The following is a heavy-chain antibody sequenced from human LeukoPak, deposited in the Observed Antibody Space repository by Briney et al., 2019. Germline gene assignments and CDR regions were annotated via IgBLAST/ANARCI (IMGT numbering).Heavy chain of an antibody. J-gene: IGHJ3*02. D-gene: IGHD3-10*01. CDR1: GFTFDDYG. V-gene: IGHV3-21*04. CDR3: ARGGFGPSDALDI. CDR2: IGSSSSYI. Sequence: GGSLRLSCAASGFTFDDYGMNWVRQAPGKGLEWVSSIGSSSSYIYYADSVKGRFTISRDNSENKLFLQMNSLRAEDTAVYYCARGGFGPSDALDIWGQGTMVTVSS.